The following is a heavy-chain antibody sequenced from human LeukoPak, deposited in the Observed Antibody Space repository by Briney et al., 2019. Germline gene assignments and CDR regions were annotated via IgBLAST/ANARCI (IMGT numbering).Heavy chain of an antibody. Sequence: ASVKVSCKASGYTFTSYGISWVRQAPGQGLEWMGWISAYNGNTNYAQKLQGRVTMTTDTSTSTAYMELRSLRSDDTAVYYCARGSARDIVVVPAAGYAFDIWGQGTMVTVSS. V-gene: IGHV1-18*01. CDR2: ISAYNGNT. J-gene: IGHJ3*02. CDR1: GYTFTSYG. D-gene: IGHD2-2*01. CDR3: ARGSARDIVVVPAAGYAFDI.